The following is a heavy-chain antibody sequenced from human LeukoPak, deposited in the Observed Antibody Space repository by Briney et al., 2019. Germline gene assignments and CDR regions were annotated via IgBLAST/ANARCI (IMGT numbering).Heavy chain of an antibody. CDR3: ARGFLEDYFSPPAFDY. J-gene: IGHJ4*02. V-gene: IGHV4-4*07. D-gene: IGHD2/OR15-2a*01. CDR2: IYTSGST. Sequence: SETLSLTCTVSGGSISSYYWSWIRQPAGKGLEWIGRIYTSGSTNYNPSLKSRVTMSVDTSKNQFSLKLSSVTAADTAVYYCARGFLEDYFSPPAFDYWGQGTLVTVSS. CDR1: GGSISSYY.